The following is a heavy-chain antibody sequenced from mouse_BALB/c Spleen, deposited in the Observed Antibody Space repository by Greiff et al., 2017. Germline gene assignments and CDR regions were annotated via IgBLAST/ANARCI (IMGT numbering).Heavy chain of an antibody. CDR2: IYPGDGDT. D-gene: IGHD2-14*01. Sequence: QVQLKESGPELVKPGASVKISCKASGYAFSSSWMNWVKQRPGQGLEWIGRIYPGDGDTNYNGKFKGKATLTADKSSSTAYMQLSSLTSVDSAVYFCARGTYYRYDGRGSDYYAMDYWGQGTSVTVSS. V-gene: IGHV1-82*01. J-gene: IGHJ4*01. CDR1: GYAFSSSW. CDR3: ARGTYYRYDGRGSDYYAMDY.